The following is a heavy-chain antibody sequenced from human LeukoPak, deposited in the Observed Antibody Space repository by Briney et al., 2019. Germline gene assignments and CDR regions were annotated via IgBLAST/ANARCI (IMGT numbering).Heavy chain of an antibody. Sequence: PGGSLRLSCAASGFTFSSCAMSWVRQAPGKGLEWVSGISGSGTNTDYADSVKGRFTISRDNSKNTLYLQMNSLRAEDTAIYYCAKTPAPVFGSKHYFDYWGQGTLVTVSS. CDR3: AKTPAPVFGSKHYFDY. V-gene: IGHV3-23*01. CDR1: GFTFSSCA. J-gene: IGHJ4*02. CDR2: ISGSGTNT. D-gene: IGHD3-3*01.